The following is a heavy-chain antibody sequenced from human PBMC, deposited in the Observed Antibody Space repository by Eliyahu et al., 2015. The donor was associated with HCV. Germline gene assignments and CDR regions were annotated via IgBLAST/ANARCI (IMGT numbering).Heavy chain of an antibody. D-gene: IGHD3-16*02. CDR1: GFTFSNYA. CDR3: AKSWASGDKVWGSHRFAD. V-gene: IGHV3-23*01. J-gene: IGHJ4*02. Sequence: EVHLLESGGGLVEPGESLRLSCAASGFTFSNYAMNWVRQAPGMGLEWVATITGSGADTYSADSVKGRFTISRDSSRNTLYLQMNNLRAEDTAVYFCAKSWASGDKVWGSHRFADWGQGILVTVSS. CDR2: ITGSGADT.